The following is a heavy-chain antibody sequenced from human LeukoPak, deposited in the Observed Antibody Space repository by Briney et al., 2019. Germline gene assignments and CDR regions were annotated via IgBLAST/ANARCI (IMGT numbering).Heavy chain of an antibody. CDR1: GYTFTSYY. Sequence: GASVKVSCKASGYTFTSYYMHWVRQAPGQGLEWMGWINPNSGGTNYAQKFQGRVTMTRDTSISTAYMELSRLRSDDTAVYYCARDPIGSGGSQPISRYYMDVWGKGTTVTVSS. J-gene: IGHJ6*03. D-gene: IGHD2-15*01. CDR3: ARDPIGSGGSQPISRYYMDV. CDR2: INPNSGGT. V-gene: IGHV1-2*02.